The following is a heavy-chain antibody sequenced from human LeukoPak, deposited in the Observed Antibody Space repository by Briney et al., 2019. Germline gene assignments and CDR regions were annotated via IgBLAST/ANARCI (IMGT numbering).Heavy chain of an antibody. CDR2: IYHSGST. J-gene: IGHJ4*02. CDR1: GGSISSGGYS. CDR3: ARGGYGGKVGNFDY. D-gene: IGHD5-12*01. V-gene: IGHV4-30-2*01. Sequence: SETLSLTCAVSGGSISSGGYSWSWIRQPPGKGLEWIGYIYHSGSTYYNPSLKSRVTISVDRSKNQFSLKLSSVTAADTAVYYCARGGYGGKVGNFDYWGQGTLVTVPS.